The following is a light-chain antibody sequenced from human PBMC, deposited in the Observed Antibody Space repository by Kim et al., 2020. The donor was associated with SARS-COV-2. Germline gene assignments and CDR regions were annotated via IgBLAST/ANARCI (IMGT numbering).Light chain of an antibody. J-gene: IGKJ2*01. CDR1: QSISSY. Sequence: DIQMTQSPSSLSASVGDRVTITCRASQSISSYLNWYQQKPGKAPKLLIHVAYSLQSGVPSRFSGGGSGTDFTLTISSLQPDDFATYYCQQSYSTPYTFGQGTKLEI. V-gene: IGKV1-39*01. CDR2: VAY. CDR3: QQSYSTPYT.